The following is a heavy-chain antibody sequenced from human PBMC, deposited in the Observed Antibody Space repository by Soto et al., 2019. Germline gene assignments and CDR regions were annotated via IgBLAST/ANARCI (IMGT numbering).Heavy chain of an antibody. CDR3: AKRPIAAAALGYYFDY. D-gene: IGHD6-13*01. J-gene: IGHJ4*02. V-gene: IGHV3-23*01. Sequence: GGSLRLSCAASGFTFSSYAMSWVRQAPGKGLEWVSAISGSGGSTYYADSVKGRFTISRDNSKNTLYLQMNSLRAEDTAIYYCAKRPIAAAALGYYFDYWGQGTLVTVSS. CDR1: GFTFSSYA. CDR2: ISGSGGST.